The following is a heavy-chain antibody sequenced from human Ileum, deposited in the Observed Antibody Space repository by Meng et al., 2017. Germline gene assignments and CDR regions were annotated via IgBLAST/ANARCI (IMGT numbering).Heavy chain of an antibody. J-gene: IGHJ4*02. D-gene: IGHD1-26*01. Sequence: QVQLQEAVPGLVRPSETLSLICTVSGGSVSRAGYHWGWIRQPPGKGLEWIGYASTNYNPSLKSRVTISLDTSRNQFSLSLSSVTAADTAVYYCARDHMGSLDYWGQGILVTVSS. V-gene: IGHV4-61*08. CDR1: GGSVSRAGYH. CDR3: ARDHMGSLDY. CDR2: AST.